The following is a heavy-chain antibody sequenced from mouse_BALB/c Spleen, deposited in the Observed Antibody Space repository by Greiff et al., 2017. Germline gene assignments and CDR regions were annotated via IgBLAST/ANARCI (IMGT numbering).Heavy chain of an antibody. V-gene: IGHV1-77*01. CDR1: GYTFTDYY. CDR3: ARSRPWFAY. J-gene: IGHJ3*01. CDR2: IYPGSGNT. Sequence: VQLVESGAELARPGASVKLSCKASGYTFTDYYINWVKQRTGQGLEWIGEIYPGSGNTYYNEKFKGKATLTADKSSSTAYMQLSSLTSEDSAVYFCARSRPWFAYWGQGTLVTVSA.